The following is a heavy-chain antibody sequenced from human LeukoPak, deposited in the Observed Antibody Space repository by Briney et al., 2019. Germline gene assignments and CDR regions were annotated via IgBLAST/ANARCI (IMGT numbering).Heavy chain of an antibody. J-gene: IGHJ4*02. CDR1: GITFTDHY. CDR3: ARTKSEPTYCQHHGLDN. CDR2: ISTSGRTI. D-gene: IGHD2-15*01. V-gene: IGHV3-11*01. Sequence: PGGSLRLSCAASGITFTDHYMNWIRQAPGKGLEWLSYISTSGRTIAYADSVKGRFTISRDNAKNSLYLQMNSLRADDTAVYYCARTKSEPTYCQHHGLDNWGQGTLVTGSS.